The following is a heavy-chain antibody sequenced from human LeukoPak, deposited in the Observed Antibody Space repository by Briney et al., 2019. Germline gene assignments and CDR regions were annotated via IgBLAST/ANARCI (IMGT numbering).Heavy chain of an antibody. D-gene: IGHD3-22*01. CDR2: INHSGST. CDR1: GGSFSGYY. V-gene: IGHV4-34*01. CDR3: ARVQHAGYYESSGAIDY. Sequence: PSETLSLTCAVYGGSFSGYYWSWIRQPPGKGLEWIGEINHSGSTNYNPSLKSRVTISVDTSKNQFSLKLSSVTAADTAVYYCARVQHAGYYESSGAIDYWGQGTLVTVSS. J-gene: IGHJ4*02.